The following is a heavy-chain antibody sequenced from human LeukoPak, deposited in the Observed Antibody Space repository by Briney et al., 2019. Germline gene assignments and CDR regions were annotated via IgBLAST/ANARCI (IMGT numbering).Heavy chain of an antibody. J-gene: IGHJ3*02. D-gene: IGHD3-3*01. Sequence: PGRSLRLSCAASGFTFSSYAMHWVRQAPGKGLEWVAVISYDGSNKYYADSVKGRFTISRDNSKNTLYLQMNSLRAEDTAVYYCARDMGDFWSGYYRDAFDIWGQGTMVTVSS. CDR3: ARDMGDFWSGYYRDAFDI. CDR2: ISYDGSNK. CDR1: GFTFSSYA. V-gene: IGHV3-30-3*01.